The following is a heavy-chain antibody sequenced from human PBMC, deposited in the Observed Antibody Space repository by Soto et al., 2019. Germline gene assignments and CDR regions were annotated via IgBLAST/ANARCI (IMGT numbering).Heavy chain of an antibody. D-gene: IGHD2-21*01. J-gene: IGHJ3*01. CDR2: VYYSGST. Sequence: PSETLSLTCTVSNGSINVANYFWSWIRQHPGKGLEWIGYVYYSGSTFYSPSLKSRLSFSLDTSKNQFSLKLSSVTAADTAIYYCAREAGAGVRGGGATMTPMDALDFWGPGTLVTVSS. CDR1: NGSINVANYF. CDR3: AREAGAGVRGGGATMTPMDALDF. V-gene: IGHV4-31*03.